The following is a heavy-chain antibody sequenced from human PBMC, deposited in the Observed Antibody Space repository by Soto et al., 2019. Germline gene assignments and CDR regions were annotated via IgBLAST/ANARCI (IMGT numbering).Heavy chain of an antibody. Sequence: QVQLVQSGAEVKKPGSSVKVSCKASGGTFSSYAISWVRQAPGQGLEWMGGIIPIFGTANYAQKFQGRVTITADEPXXTPNMERSSMRSEDTAVYCCGRGESSGSYGGSFDYWGQGTLVTVSS. D-gene: IGHD1-26*01. CDR1: GGTFSSYA. V-gene: IGHV1-69*12. J-gene: IGHJ4*02. CDR2: IIPIFGTA. CDR3: GRGESSGSYGGSFDY.